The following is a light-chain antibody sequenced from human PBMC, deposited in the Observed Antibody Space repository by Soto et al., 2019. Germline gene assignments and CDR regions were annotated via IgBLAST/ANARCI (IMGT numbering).Light chain of an antibody. CDR2: AAY. Sequence: DIQMTQSPSSLSASIGDRVTITCRASQSISRSLNWYQQKPGKAPKLLXSAAYTVQSGVPSRFSGSGSGTDFTLTINSLPIADFETYYCQQSYTTLWTFGQGTKVDIK. J-gene: IGKJ1*01. CDR3: QQSYTTLWT. V-gene: IGKV1-39*01. CDR1: QSISRS.